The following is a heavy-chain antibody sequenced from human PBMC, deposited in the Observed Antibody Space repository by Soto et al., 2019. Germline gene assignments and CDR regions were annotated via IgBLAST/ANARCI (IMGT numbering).Heavy chain of an antibody. CDR1: GFTFINYG. J-gene: IGHJ4*02. CDR3: TRVPSYLPGDY. D-gene: IGHD3-10*01. Sequence: QVQLVQSGAEVMEPGASVTVSCKASGFTFINYGFTWVRQAPGQGLEWMGWISAYNGDTKIAETLQGRVTLSTDASTNTAYMELRSLMSYDAAIYYCTRVPSYLPGDYWGQGTLVTVSS. CDR2: ISAYNGDT. V-gene: IGHV1-18*01.